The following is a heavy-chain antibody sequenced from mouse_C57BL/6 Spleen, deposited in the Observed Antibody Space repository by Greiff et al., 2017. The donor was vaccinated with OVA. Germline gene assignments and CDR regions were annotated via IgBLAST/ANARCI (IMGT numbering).Heavy chain of an antibody. D-gene: IGHD2-1*01. CDR2: IHPSDSGT. J-gene: IGHJ3*01. V-gene: IGHV1-61*01. CDR3: ARSVYGNSTALDY. CDR1: GYTFTSYW. Sequence: QVQLQQPGAELVRPGSSVKLSCKASGYTFTSYWMDWVKQRPGQGLEWIGNIHPSDSGTHYNQKFKDKATLTVDKSSSTAYMQLSSLTSEDSAVYYGARSVYGNSTALDYWGQGTLVTVSA.